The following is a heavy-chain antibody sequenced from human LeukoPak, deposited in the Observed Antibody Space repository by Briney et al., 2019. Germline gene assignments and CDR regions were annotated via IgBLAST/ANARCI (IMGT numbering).Heavy chain of an antibody. V-gene: IGHV3-9*01. CDR3: AKDRFATMVRGVIRPYNWFDP. Sequence: QPGRSLRLSCAASGFTFDDYVMPWVRQAPGKGLEWVSGISWNSGSIGYADSVKGRFTISRDNAKNSLYLQMNSLRAEDTALYYCAKDRFATMVRGVIRPYNWFDPWGQGTLVTVSS. CDR1: GFTFDDYV. J-gene: IGHJ5*02. D-gene: IGHD3-10*01. CDR2: ISWNSGSI.